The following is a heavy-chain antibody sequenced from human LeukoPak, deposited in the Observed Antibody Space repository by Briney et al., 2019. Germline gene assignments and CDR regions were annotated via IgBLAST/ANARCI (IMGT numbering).Heavy chain of an antibody. CDR1: GFTFSSYW. J-gene: IGHJ4*02. V-gene: IGHV3-74*01. CDR2: INSDGSST. D-gene: IGHD1-1*01. CDR3: ARTDTYWNDLDY. Sequence: GGSLRLSCAASGFTFSSYWMHWVRQAPGKGLVWVSRINSDGSSTSYADSVKGRFTISRDNAKNTLYLQMNSLRAEDTAVYYCARTDTYWNDLDYWGQGTLVTVSS.